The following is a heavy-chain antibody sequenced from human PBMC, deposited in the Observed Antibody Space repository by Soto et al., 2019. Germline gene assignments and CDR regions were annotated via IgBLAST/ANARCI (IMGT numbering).Heavy chain of an antibody. CDR3: ARAKKGIAAAENWFDP. V-gene: IGHV4-31*03. D-gene: IGHD6-13*01. Sequence: SETLSLTCTVSGGSISSGGYYWSWIRQHPGKGLEWIGYIYYSGSTYYNPSLKSRVTISVDTSKNQFSLKLSSVTAADTAVYYCARAKKGIAAAENWFDPWGQGALVTVSS. CDR1: GGSISSGGYY. CDR2: IYYSGST. J-gene: IGHJ5*02.